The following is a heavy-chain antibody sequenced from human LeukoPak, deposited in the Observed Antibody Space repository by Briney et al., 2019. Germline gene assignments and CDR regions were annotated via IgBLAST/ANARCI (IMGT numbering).Heavy chain of an antibody. D-gene: IGHD2-15*01. CDR3: AKDQCSGGSCYPRPDY. CDR2: INHSGST. Sequence: PSETLSLTCAVYGGSFSGYYWSWIRQPPGKGLEWIGEINHSGSTNYNPSLKSRVTISVDTSKNQFSLKLSSVTAADTAVYYCAKDQCSGGSCYPRPDYWGQGTLVTVSS. V-gene: IGHV4-34*01. J-gene: IGHJ4*02. CDR1: GGSFSGYY.